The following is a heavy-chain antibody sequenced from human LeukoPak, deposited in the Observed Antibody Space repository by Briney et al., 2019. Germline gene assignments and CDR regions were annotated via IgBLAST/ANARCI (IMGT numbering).Heavy chain of an antibody. CDR1: GFTFSSYD. D-gene: IGHD3-10*01. Sequence: GGSLRLSCAASGFTFSSYDMHWVRHATGKGLEWVSAIGTAGDTYYPGSAKGRFTIPRENAKNSLYLQMNSLRAGDTAVYYCARVIRRGVDYYGSGNYYNDYGMDVWGQGTTVTVSS. J-gene: IGHJ6*02. CDR2: IGTAGDT. CDR3: ARVIRRGVDYYGSGNYYNDYGMDV. V-gene: IGHV3-13*01.